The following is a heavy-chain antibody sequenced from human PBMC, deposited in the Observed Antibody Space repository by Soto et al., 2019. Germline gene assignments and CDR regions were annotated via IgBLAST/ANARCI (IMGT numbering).Heavy chain of an antibody. CDR3: VRLPRDCNKTSCYYADH. D-gene: IGHD2-2*01. Sequence: GESLKISCRGSGYDFNTNLFGWVRKLAGRGLAWVGIMYPGDSDTRYNPSLQGHVTLSADVTVSTAFLQWRSLKTSDTGIYFCVRLPRDCNKTSCYYADHWGQGTQVTVSS. J-gene: IGHJ4*02. V-gene: IGHV5-51*01. CDR1: GYDFNTNL. CDR2: MYPGDSDT.